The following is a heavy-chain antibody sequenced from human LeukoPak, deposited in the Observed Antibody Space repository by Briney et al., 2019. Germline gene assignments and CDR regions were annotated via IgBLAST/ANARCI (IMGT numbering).Heavy chain of an antibody. Sequence: PSETLSLTCTVSGGSISSDYWSWLRQPPGKGLEWIGFLHYTGSSNHNPSLKSRVTISLDTSKNQFSLKLSYVTTADTAVYYCARTNAFAIWGQGTMVTVSA. J-gene: IGHJ3*02. V-gene: IGHV4-59*01. CDR3: ARTNAFAI. CDR2: LHYTGSS. CDR1: GGSISSDY.